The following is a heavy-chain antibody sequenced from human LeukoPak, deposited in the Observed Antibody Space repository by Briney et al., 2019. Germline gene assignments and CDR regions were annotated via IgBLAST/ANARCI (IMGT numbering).Heavy chain of an antibody. D-gene: IGHD3-22*01. CDR2: ISSSISYI. V-gene: IGHV3-21*01. CDR3: ARDNPTSNYYDSSGKYRGDY. J-gene: IGHJ4*02. CDR1: GFTFSSYS. Sequence: GESLRLSCAASGFTFSSYSMNWVRQAPGKGLEWVSSISSSISYIYYADSVKGRFTISRDNAKNSLYLQMNSLRAEDTAVYYCARDNPTSNYYDSSGKYRGDYWGQGTLVTVSS.